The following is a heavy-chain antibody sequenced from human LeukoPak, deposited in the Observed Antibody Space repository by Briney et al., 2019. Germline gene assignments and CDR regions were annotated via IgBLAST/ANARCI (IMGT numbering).Heavy chain of an antibody. CDR2: ITWNGGST. Sequence: GGSLRLSCAASGFSFDDHGMSWVRQAPGQGLEWVSGITWNGGSTGYADSVKGRFSISRDNAKDSLFLQMNSPRVDDTALYYCVKDRSFNRGEPIDYWGQGTLVVVSS. D-gene: IGHD3-16*01. CDR3: VKDRSFNRGEPIDY. J-gene: IGHJ4*02. CDR1: GFSFDDHG. V-gene: IGHV3-20*04.